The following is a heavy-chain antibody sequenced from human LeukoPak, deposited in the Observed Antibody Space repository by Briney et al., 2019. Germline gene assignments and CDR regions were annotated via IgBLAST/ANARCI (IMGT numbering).Heavy chain of an antibody. CDR1: GGSISSYY. J-gene: IGHJ4*02. Sequence: SETLSLTCTVSGGSISSYYWSWIRQPPGKGLEWIGYINYSGSTNYNPSLKSRVTISVDTSKNQFSLKLSSVPAADTAVYYCARDVGYEYYFDYWGQGTLVTVSS. D-gene: IGHD5-18*01. V-gene: IGHV4-59*01. CDR3: ARDVGYEYYFDY. CDR2: INYSGST.